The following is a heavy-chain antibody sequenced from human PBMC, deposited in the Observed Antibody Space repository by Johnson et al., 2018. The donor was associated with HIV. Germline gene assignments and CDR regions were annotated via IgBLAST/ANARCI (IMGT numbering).Heavy chain of an antibody. CDR1: GLTFSRFA. Sequence: VQLVESGGGLVKPGGSLRLSCAASGLTFSRFAMSWVRQAPGKGLEWVSVISGSGGSTYYADSVKGRFTISRDNSKNTLYLQMNSLRAEDTAVYYCAKWTPSLRPAFDIWGQGTMVTVSS. CDR2: ISGSGGST. CDR3: AKWTPSLRPAFDI. D-gene: IGHD3/OR15-3a*01. J-gene: IGHJ3*02. V-gene: IGHV3-23*04.